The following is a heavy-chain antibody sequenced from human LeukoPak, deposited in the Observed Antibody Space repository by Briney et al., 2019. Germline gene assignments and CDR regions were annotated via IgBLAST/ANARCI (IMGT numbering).Heavy chain of an antibody. D-gene: IGHD1-26*01. CDR1: GYSISSGYY. J-gene: IGHJ4*02. Sequence: PSETLSLTCAVSGYSISSGYYWGWIRQPPGKGLEWIGSIYHSGSTYYNPSLKSRVTISVDTSKNQFSLKLSSVTAADTAVYYCARQTHLRGSYVRDYWGQGTLVTVSS. V-gene: IGHV4-38-2*01. CDR3: ARQTHLRGSYVRDY. CDR2: IYHSGST.